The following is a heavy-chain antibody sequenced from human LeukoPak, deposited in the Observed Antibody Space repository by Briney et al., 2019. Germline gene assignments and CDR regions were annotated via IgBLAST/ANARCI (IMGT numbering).Heavy chain of an antibody. Sequence: GGSLRLSCAASGFTFSTYAMSWVRQAPGKGLEWVSAITSSGSNTFYANSVKGRFTISRDNSKNTLYLQMNSLRAEDTAVYYCAKRPGYSSSWYFDYWGQGTLVTVS. J-gene: IGHJ4*02. CDR2: ITSSGSNT. CDR1: GFTFSTYA. V-gene: IGHV3-23*01. CDR3: AKRPGYSSSWYFDY. D-gene: IGHD6-13*01.